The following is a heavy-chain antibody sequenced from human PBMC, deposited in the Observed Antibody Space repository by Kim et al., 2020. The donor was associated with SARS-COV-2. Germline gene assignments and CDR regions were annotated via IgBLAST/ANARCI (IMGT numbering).Heavy chain of an antibody. D-gene: IGHD2-8*01. Sequence: GGSLRLPCAASGFTFSSYGMHWVRQAPGKGLEWVAVISYDGSNKYYADSVKGRFTISRDNSKNTLYLQMNSLRAEDTAVYYCAKDQFGGYCTNGVCRYYYYGMDVWGQGTTVTVSS. V-gene: IGHV3-30*18. CDR2: ISYDGSNK. CDR3: AKDQFGGYCTNGVCRYYYYGMDV. CDR1: GFTFSSYG. J-gene: IGHJ6*02.